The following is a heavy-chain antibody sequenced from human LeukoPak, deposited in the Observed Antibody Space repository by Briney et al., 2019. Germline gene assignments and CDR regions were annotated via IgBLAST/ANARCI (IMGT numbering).Heavy chain of an antibody. D-gene: IGHD3-22*01. V-gene: IGHV3-15*01. CDR1: KFAFNNAW. J-gene: IGHJ4*02. Sequence: GGSLRLSCAASKFAFNNAWMSWFRQAPGKGLEWVGHIKSKTDGGTTDYAAPVQGRFTISRDDSKDRLYLQMNSLKTEDTAVYYCSAVPHDSAVWGQGTLVTVSS. CDR3: SAVPHDSAV. CDR2: IKSKTDGGTT.